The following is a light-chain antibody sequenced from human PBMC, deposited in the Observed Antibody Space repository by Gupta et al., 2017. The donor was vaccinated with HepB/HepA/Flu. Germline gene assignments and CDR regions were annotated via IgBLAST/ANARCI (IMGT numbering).Light chain of an antibody. Sequence: EIVFTQSPATLSLSPGERATLSCRASQSVGSDFAWYQQKPGQAPRLLIYDASNRATGIPARFSGSGSGTDFTLTISSLEPEDFAVYYCQQRRNWPLTFGGGTKVEIK. CDR2: DAS. J-gene: IGKJ4*01. CDR3: QQRRNWPLT. V-gene: IGKV3-11*01. CDR1: QSVGSD.